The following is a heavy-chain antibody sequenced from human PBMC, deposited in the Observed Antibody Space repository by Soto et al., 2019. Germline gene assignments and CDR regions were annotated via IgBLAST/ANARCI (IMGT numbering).Heavy chain of an antibody. J-gene: IGHJ2*01. V-gene: IGHV3-30-3*02. CDR1: GSTFSSHA. Sequence: GGSLRLSCAASGSTFSSHAMHWVRQAPGKGLEWVAVISYDGSNKYYADSVKGRFTISRDNSGNTLYLQMNSLRAEDTDIYFCEKNRGPGSYTNWSLDVWGRGTLVTVSS. D-gene: IGHD3-10*01. CDR2: ISYDGSNK. CDR3: EKNRGPGSYTNWSLDV.